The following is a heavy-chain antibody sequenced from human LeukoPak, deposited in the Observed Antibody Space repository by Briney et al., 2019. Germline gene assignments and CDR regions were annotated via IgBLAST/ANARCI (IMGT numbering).Heavy chain of an antibody. CDR1: GFTFSDYY. D-gene: IGHD6-13*01. CDR3: ARQTIAAAADY. CDR2: ISSSSYT. J-gene: IGHJ4*02. V-gene: IGHV3-11*06. Sequence: PGGSLRLSCAASGFTFSDYYMSWIRQAPGKGLEWVSYISSSSYTNYADSVKGRFTISRDNAKNSPYLQMNSLRAEDTAVYYCARQTIAAAADYWGQGTLVTVSS.